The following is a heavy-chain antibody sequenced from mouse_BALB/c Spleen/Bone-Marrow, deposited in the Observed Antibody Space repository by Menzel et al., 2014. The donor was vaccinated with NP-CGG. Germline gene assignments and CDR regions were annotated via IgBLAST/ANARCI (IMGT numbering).Heavy chain of an antibody. CDR1: VYPFTEYI. V-gene: IGHV1-62-2*01. CDR3: ARHETLMDY. Sequence: GAALVKPGASVKLFCKASVYPFTEYIIHWVKQRSGQVLEWIGWFYPGSGSIKYDEKFKDKATLTADNSSSTVYMELSRLTSEDSAVYFCARHETLMDYWGQGTSVTVSS. J-gene: IGHJ4*01. CDR2: FYPGSGSI.